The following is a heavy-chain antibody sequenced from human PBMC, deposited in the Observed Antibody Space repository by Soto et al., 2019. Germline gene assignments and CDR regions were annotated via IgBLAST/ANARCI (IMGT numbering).Heavy chain of an antibody. CDR3: ASFAVIPGRDSPLIFDY. Sequence: SETLSLTCTVTGDSMNSHYWSWLRQHPGKALEWMGYVYFTGSTNYSPSLESRLTILVDTSKNQFSLKLTSVTAADTAVYYCASFAVIPGRDSPLIFDYWGQGTLVLVSS. V-gene: IGHV4-59*08. D-gene: IGHD3-22*01. CDR2: VYFTGST. J-gene: IGHJ4*01. CDR1: GDSMNSHY.